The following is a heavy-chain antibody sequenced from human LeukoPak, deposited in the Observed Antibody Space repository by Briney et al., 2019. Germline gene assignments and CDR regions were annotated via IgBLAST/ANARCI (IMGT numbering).Heavy chain of an antibody. Sequence: ASVKVSCKASGYTFIDYYIHWVRQAPGQGLEWMGRINPKSGVKNYAQKFQGRITMTTDTSFSTAYMELSRLRPDDTAFYYCARDHCSGRNCYEDWFDPWGQGTLVTVSS. CDR3: ARDHCSGRNCYEDWFDP. V-gene: IGHV1-2*06. CDR1: GYTFIDYY. CDR2: INPKSGVK. J-gene: IGHJ5*02. D-gene: IGHD2-15*01.